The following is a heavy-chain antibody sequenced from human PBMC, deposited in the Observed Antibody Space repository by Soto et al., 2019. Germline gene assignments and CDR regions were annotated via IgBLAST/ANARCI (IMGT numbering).Heavy chain of an antibody. CDR2: IIPIFGTA. CDR3: ARESRYCSGGSCYFLPGIDY. J-gene: IGHJ4*02. CDR1: GGTFSSYA. Sequence: QVQLVQSGAEVKKPGSSVKVSCKASGGTFSSYAISWVRQAPGQGLEWMGGIIPIFGTANYAQKFQGRVTITADEPTSTAYMELSSLRSEDSGVYCCARESRYCSGGSCYFLPGIDYWGQGTLVTVSS. V-gene: IGHV1-69*12. D-gene: IGHD2-15*01.